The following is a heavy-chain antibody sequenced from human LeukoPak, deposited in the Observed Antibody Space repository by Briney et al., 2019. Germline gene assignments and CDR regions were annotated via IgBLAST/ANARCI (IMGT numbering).Heavy chain of an antibody. CDR2: IYYGGST. D-gene: IGHD1-26*01. J-gene: IGHJ4*02. Sequence: SETLSLTCTVSVGSISSSDDYWGWIRQPPGKGLEWIGVIYYGGSTYYHPSLKSRVTISMDTSKSQFSLRLTSVAAADTAVYYCAGGVGATTYFWGQGTLVTVSS. CDR3: AGGVGATTYF. V-gene: IGHV4-39*07. CDR1: VGSISSSDDY.